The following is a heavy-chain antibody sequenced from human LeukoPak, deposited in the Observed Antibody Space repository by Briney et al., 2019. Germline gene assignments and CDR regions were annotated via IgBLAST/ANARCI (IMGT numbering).Heavy chain of an antibody. CDR2: IYYSGST. CDR1: GGSISNSIYY. J-gene: IGHJ4*02. Sequence: SETLSLTCTVSGGSISNSIYYWSWIRQPPGKGLEWIGYIYYSGSTNYNPSLKSRVTISVDTSKNQFSLKLSSVTAADTAVYYCARSGYGSGSYDYWGQGTLVTVSS. CDR3: ARSGYGSGSYDY. D-gene: IGHD3-10*01. V-gene: IGHV4-61*01.